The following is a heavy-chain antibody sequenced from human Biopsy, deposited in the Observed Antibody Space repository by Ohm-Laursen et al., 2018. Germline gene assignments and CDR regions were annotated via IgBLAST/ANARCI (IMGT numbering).Heavy chain of an antibody. CDR3: ARHPTGFWFDP. Sequence: SETLSLTCTVSGDSISTSTTYYWAWLRQPPGKGLEWIGSIYNSETTFYNPSLKSRVAISVDTSTNQFSLKVSSVTAADTALYYCARHPTGFWFDPWGQGTLVIVSS. J-gene: IGHJ5*02. CDR1: GDSISTSTTYY. V-gene: IGHV4-39*01. CDR2: IYNSETT.